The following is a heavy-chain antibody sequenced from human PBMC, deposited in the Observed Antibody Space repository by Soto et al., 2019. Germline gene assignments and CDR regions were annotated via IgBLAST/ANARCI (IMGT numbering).Heavy chain of an antibody. CDR1: ESTVSRDW. J-gene: IGHJ4*02. CDR3: WGGVGDAF. Sequence: EVHLVESGGGLVQTGGSLRLSCAIFESTVSRDWMNWVRQAPGKGLEWVAHINQDGSEKYYVDSVKGRFTISRDNAKMSLYLQKNSPRPAVTAMDHGWGGVGDAFWGQGTRVTVSS. CDR2: INQDGSEK. D-gene: IGHD1-26*01. V-gene: IGHV3-7*01.